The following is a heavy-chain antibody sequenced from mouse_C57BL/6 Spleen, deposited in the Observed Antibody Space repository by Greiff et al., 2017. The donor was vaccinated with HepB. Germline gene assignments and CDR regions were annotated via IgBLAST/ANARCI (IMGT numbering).Heavy chain of an antibody. D-gene: IGHD1-1*01. J-gene: IGHJ2*01. CDR1: GYTFTSYG. CDR2: IYIGNGYT. CDR3: ARSGPFITTVVSYFDY. Sequence: DVKLQESGAELVRPGSSVKMSCKTSGYTFTSYGINWVKQRPGQGLEWIGYIYIGNGYTEYNEKFKGKATLTSDTSSSTAYMQLSSLTSEDSAIYFCARSGPFITTVVSYFDYWGQGTTLTVSS. V-gene: IGHV1-58*01.